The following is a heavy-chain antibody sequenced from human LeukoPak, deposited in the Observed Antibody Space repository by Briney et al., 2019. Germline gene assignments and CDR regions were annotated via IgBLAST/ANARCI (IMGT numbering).Heavy chain of an antibody. CDR2: ISGSGGST. CDR1: GFTFSSYA. J-gene: IGHJ3*02. Sequence: PGGSLRLSCAASGFTFSSYAMSWVRQAPGKGLEWVSAISGSGGSTYYADSVKGRFTISRDNSKNTLYLQMNSLRAEDTAVYYCAKDQIVLRFLEWAFDIWGQGTMVTVSS. D-gene: IGHD3-3*01. V-gene: IGHV3-23*01. CDR3: AKDQIVLRFLEWAFDI.